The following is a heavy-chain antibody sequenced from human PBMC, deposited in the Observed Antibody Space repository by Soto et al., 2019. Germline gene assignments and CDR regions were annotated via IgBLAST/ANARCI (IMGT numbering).Heavy chain of an antibody. CDR2: IIPIFGTP. V-gene: IGHV1-69*01. Sequence: QVQLVQSGAEVKKPGSSVKVSCKASGGIFSTYAISWLRQAPGQGLEWMGGIIPIFGTPNYAQRFQGRVTITADESKRHGYMELRRMRSEETAVYYCARDRDDYGSGNYYNRIDFWGQGTLVTVSS. J-gene: IGHJ4*02. CDR3: ARDRDDYGSGNYYNRIDF. CDR1: GGIFSTYA. D-gene: IGHD3-10*01.